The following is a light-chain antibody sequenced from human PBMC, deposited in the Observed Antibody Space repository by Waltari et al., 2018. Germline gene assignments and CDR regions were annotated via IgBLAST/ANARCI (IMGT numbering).Light chain of an antibody. CDR3: QQYYSIPYT. CDR1: QTVLYSSNNKNY. V-gene: IGKV4-1*01. CDR2: WAS. J-gene: IGKJ2*01. Sequence: IVMTQSPDSLAVSLVERATINCKSSQTVLYSSNNKNYLAWYQQKPRQPPKLLIYWASTRESGVPDRFSGSGSGTDFTLTISSLQAEDVAVYYCQQYYSIPYTFGQGTKLEIK.